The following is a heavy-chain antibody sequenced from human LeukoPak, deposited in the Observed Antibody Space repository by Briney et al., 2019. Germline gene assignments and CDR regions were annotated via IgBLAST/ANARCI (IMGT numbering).Heavy chain of an antibody. CDR2: FDPEDGET. Sequence: ASVKVSCKVSGYTLTELSMHWVRQAPGKGLEWMGGFDPEDGETIYAQKFQGRVTMTEDTSTDTAYMELSSLRSEDTAVYYCARDGYGSGSYVDFDYWGQGTLVTVSS. CDR1: GYTLTELS. CDR3: ARDGYGSGSYVDFDY. V-gene: IGHV1-24*01. J-gene: IGHJ4*02. D-gene: IGHD3-10*01.